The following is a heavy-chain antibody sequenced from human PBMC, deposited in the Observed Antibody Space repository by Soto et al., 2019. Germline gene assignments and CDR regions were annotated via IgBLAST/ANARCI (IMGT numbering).Heavy chain of an antibody. J-gene: IGHJ6*02. CDR1: GFTFSSYG. D-gene: IGHD1-26*01. V-gene: IGHV3-33*01. Sequence: QVRLVESGGGVVQPGRSLRLSCAASGFTFSSYGMHWVRQAPGKGLEWVTLIWHDGSNKYYADSVKGRFTISRDNSKNTLYLQLDSLRAEDTAVYYCARDTTPRGYYYYGMDVWGQGTTVIVSS. CDR2: IWHDGSNK. CDR3: ARDTTPRGYYYYGMDV.